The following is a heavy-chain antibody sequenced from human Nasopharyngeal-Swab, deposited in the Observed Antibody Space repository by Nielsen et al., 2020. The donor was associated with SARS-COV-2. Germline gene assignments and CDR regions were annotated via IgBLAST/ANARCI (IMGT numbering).Heavy chain of an antibody. CDR3: AGRGYSYGYDL. CDR1: GGSISSSDYY. D-gene: IGHD5-18*01. J-gene: IGHJ5*02. CDR2: VYYSGST. V-gene: IGHV4-39*07. Sequence: SETLSLTCTVSGGSISSSDYYWVWIRQPPGKGLEWIGSVYYSGSTYYNPSLKSRVTISVDTSKNQFSLKLSSVTAADTAMYYCAGRGYSYGYDLWGQGTLVTVSS.